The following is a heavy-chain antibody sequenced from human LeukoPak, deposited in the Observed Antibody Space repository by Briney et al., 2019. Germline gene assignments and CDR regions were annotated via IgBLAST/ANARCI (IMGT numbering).Heavy chain of an antibody. V-gene: IGHV3-30*04. D-gene: IGHD1-26*01. Sequence: PGGSLRLSCAASGFTFSSYAMHWVRQAPGKGLEWVAVISYDGSNKYYADSVKGRFTISRDNSKNTLYLQMNSLRAEDTAVYYCARDHMGYDYWGQGTLVTVSS. CDR2: ISYDGSNK. J-gene: IGHJ4*02. CDR1: GFTFSSYA. CDR3: ARDHMGYDY.